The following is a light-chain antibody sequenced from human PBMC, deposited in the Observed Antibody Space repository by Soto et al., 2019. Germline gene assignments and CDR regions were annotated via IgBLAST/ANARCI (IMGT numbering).Light chain of an antibody. CDR1: QSFSSSY. J-gene: IGKJ3*01. Sequence: EIVLTQSPGTLSLSPGERATLSCRASQSFSSSYLAWYQQKPGQAPRLLIYGASSRATGIPDRFSGSGSGTDFTLTISSLEPEDFAVYYWQHYGSALFTLGPGTKVDVK. CDR3: QHYGSALFT. CDR2: GAS. V-gene: IGKV3-20*01.